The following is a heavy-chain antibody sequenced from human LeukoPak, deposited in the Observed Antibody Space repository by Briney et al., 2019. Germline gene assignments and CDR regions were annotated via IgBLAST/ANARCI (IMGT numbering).Heavy chain of an antibody. CDR3: ARDDYYGSGTQPYFDY. CDR2: IIPIFGTA. D-gene: IGHD3-10*01. V-gene: IGHV1-69*13. J-gene: IGHJ4*02. CDR1: GGTFSSNA. Sequence: VKVSCKASGGTFSSNAISWVRQAPGQGLEWMGGIIPIFGTANYAQKFQGRVTITADESTSTAYMELSSLRSEDTAVYYCARDDYYGSGTQPYFDYWGQGTLVTVSS.